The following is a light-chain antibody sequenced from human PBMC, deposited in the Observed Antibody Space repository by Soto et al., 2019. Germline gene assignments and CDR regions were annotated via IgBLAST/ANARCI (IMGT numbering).Light chain of an antibody. J-gene: IGLJ2*01. V-gene: IGLV2-23*03. Sequence: QSVLTQPASVSGSPGQSITISCTGISSDVGNYNLVSWYQQHPGKAPKLMIYEGSKRPSGVSNRFSGSKSGNTASLTISGLQAEDEADYYCCSYAGSSTFVVFGGGTKLTVL. CDR3: CSYAGSSTFVV. CDR1: SSDVGNYNL. CDR2: EGS.